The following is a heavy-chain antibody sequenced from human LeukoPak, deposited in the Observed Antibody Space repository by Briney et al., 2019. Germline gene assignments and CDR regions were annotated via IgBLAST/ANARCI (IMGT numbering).Heavy chain of an antibody. V-gene: IGHV4-38-2*01. CDR3: ASSQMATIPRYFDY. CDR2: IYHSGST. CDR1: GYSISSGYY. Sequence: SETLSLTCAVSGYSISSGYYWGWIRQPPGKGLEWIGSIYHSGSTYYNPSLKSRVTISVDTPKNQFSLKLSSVTAADTAVYYCASSQMATIPRYFDYWGQGTLVTVSS. J-gene: IGHJ4*02. D-gene: IGHD5-24*01.